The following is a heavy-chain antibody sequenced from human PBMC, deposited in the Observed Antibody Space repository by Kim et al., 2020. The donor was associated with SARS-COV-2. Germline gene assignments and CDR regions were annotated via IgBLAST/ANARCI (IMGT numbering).Heavy chain of an antibody. CDR1: GFSVSSKY. V-gene: IGHV3-53*01. CDR3: TRDVFDGYWN. CDR2: IYVDGST. J-gene: IGHJ4*02. D-gene: IGHD1-1*01. Sequence: LSLTCAASGFSVSSKYMTWVRQAPGKGLEWVSVIYVDGSTYYAASVMGRFTISRDNSKNTLYLQMNSLGAEDTAVYYCTRDVFDGYWNWGQGTLVTV.